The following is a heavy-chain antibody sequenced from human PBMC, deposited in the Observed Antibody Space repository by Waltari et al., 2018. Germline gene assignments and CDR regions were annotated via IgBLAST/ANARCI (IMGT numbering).Heavy chain of an antibody. D-gene: IGHD5-12*01. Sequence: QVQLVESGGGVVQPGRSLRLSCAASGFTFSSYAMHWVRQAPGKGLEWVAVISNDGSNKYYADSVKVRFTISRDNSKNTLYLQMNILRAEDTAVYYCASRSAILAYSGYDRGGYMDVWGKGTTVTVSS. CDR1: GFTFSSYA. J-gene: IGHJ6*03. CDR3: ASRSAILAYSGYDRGGYMDV. CDR2: ISNDGSNK. V-gene: IGHV3-30-3*01.